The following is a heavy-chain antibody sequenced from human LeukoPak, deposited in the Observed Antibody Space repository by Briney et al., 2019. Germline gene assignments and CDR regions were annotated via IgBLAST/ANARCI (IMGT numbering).Heavy chain of an antibody. CDR1: GGSISSSSYY. J-gene: IGHJ3*02. V-gene: IGHV4-39*07. CDR2: IYYSGST. CDR3: ARGRLAIAAAGPPGDAFDI. Sequence: SETLSLTCTVSGGSISSSSYYWGWIRQPPGKGLEWIGSIYYSGSTYYNPSLKSRVTISVDTSKNQFSLKLSSVTAADTAVYYCARGRLAIAAAGPPGDAFDIWGQGTMVTVSS. D-gene: IGHD6-13*01.